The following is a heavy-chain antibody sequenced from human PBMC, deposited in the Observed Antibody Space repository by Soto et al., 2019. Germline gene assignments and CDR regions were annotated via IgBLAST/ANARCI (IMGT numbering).Heavy chain of an antibody. J-gene: IGHJ4*02. CDR2: ISWNSGSI. V-gene: IGHV3-9*01. Sequence: EVQLVESGGGLVQPGRSLRLSCAASGFTFDDYAMHWVRQAPGKGLEWVSGISWNSGSIGYADSVKGRFTISRDNAKNSLYLQMNSLRAEDTAVYYCARGYSSGWSRGGYFDYWGQGTLVIVSS. D-gene: IGHD6-19*01. CDR3: ARGYSSGWSRGGYFDY. CDR1: GFTFDDYA.